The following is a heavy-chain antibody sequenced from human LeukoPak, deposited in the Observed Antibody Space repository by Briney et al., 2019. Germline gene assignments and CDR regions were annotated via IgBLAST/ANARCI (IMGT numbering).Heavy chain of an antibody. CDR1: GGSISNYY. Sequence: SETLSLTCSVSGGSISNYYWNWLRQPAGKGLEWIGRIYASGSTNYNPSLKSRVTISMDKSKNHFSLNLKSVTAADTAFYYCARDFYGDDGHHPFDYWGQGIQVTVSS. CDR3: ARDFYGDDGHHPFDY. J-gene: IGHJ4*02. V-gene: IGHV4-4*07. D-gene: IGHD2/OR15-2a*01. CDR2: IYASGST.